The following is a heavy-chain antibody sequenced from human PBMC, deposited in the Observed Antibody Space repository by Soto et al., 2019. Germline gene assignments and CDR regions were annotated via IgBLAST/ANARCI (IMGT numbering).Heavy chain of an antibody. CDR3: ARDPKTSGGQHWAFNYFDS. Sequence: GGSLRLSCAASGFSFSISPMHWVRQAPGKGPEWVALISYDGTNKFYADSVKGRFTISRDNSMSTLYLQVDSLRPEDAAVYYCARDPKTSGGQHWAFNYFDSWGQGTLVTVSS. D-gene: IGHD7-27*01. CDR2: ISYDGTNK. CDR1: GFSFSISP. J-gene: IGHJ4*02. V-gene: IGHV3-30-3*01.